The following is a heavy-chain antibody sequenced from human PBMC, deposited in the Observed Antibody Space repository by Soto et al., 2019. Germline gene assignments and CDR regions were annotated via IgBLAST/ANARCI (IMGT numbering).Heavy chain of an antibody. D-gene: IGHD3-3*01. Sequence: SETLSLTWTVSGGSISSGGYYWSWIRQHPGKGLEWIGYIYYSGSTYYNPSLKSRVTISVDTSKNQFSLKLSSVTAADTAVYYCARGTYYDSYNWFDPWGQGTLVTVSS. CDR3: ARGTYYDSYNWFDP. J-gene: IGHJ5*02. V-gene: IGHV4-31*02. CDR1: GGSISSGGYY. CDR2: IYYSGST.